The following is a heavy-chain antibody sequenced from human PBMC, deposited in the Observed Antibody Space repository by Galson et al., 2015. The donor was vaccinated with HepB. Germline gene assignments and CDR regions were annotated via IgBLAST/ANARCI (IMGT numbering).Heavy chain of an antibody. CDR2: IYPGDSDT. D-gene: IGHD5-12*01. Sequence: QSGAEVKKPGESLKISCKGSGYSFTSYWIGWVRQMPGRGLEWMGIIYPGDSDTRYSPSIQGQVTISADKSISTAYLQWSSLKASDTAMYYCARHQAGGGYEMGDAFDIWGQGTMVTVSS. J-gene: IGHJ3*02. CDR3: ARHQAGGGYEMGDAFDI. CDR1: GYSFTSYW. V-gene: IGHV5-51*01.